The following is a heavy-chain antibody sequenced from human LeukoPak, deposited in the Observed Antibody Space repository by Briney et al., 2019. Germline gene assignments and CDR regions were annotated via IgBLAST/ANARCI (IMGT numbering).Heavy chain of an antibody. Sequence: GGSLRLSCAASGFIFSSYSMNWVRQAPGKGLEWVSYISSSRSYIYYADSVKGRFTISRDNAKNSLYLQMNSLRAEDTAVYYCARGNALFDYWGQGTLVTVSS. CDR2: ISSSRSYI. J-gene: IGHJ4*02. CDR1: GFIFSSYS. CDR3: ARGNALFDY. V-gene: IGHV3-21*01. D-gene: IGHD2-2*01.